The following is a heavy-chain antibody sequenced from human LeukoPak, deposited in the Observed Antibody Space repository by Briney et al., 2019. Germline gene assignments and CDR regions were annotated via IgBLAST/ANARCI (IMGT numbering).Heavy chain of an antibody. CDR1: GFTFSSYG. J-gene: IGHJ6*02. CDR3: AKEGPGIVVVPAAMASPYYYGMDV. D-gene: IGHD2-2*01. V-gene: IGHV3-30*18. CDR2: ISYDGSNK. Sequence: GRSLRLSCAASGFTFSSYGMPWVRQAPGKGLEWVAVISYDGSNKYYADSVKGRFTICRDNSKSTLYLQMNSLRAEDTAVYYCAKEGPGIVVVPAAMASPYYYGMDVWGQGTTVTVSS.